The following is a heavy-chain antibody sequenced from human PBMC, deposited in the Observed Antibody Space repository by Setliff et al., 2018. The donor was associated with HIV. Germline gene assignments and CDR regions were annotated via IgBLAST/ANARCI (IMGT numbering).Heavy chain of an antibody. CDR3: ARGLSFYDPGGFDY. CDR2: IYNTGST. V-gene: IGHV4-31*03. D-gene: IGHD3-22*01. CDR1: GGSISSGGFY. J-gene: IGHJ4*02. Sequence: PSETLSLTCTVTGGSISSGGFYWTWIRQHPGKGLEWIGYIYNTGSTYHSPSLESRVTISVDTSKNQFSLKLISVTAADTAVYYCARGLSFYDPGGFDYWGQGTLVTVSS.